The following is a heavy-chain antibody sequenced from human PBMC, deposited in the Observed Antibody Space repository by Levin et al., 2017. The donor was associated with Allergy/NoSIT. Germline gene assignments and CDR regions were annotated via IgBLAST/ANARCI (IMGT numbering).Heavy chain of an antibody. D-gene: IGHD2-15*01. CDR2: INPNSGGT. J-gene: IGHJ5*02. V-gene: IGHV1-2*06. CDR3: AREDVGYCYGGTCYYFWFDP. CDR1: GYTFTGYY. Sequence: ASVKVSCKSSGYTFTGYYIHWVRQAPGQGLEWMGRINPNSGGTNYAQKFQGRVTMTRDTSISTAYMELSRLRSDDTAVYYCAREDVGYCYGGTCYYFWFDPWGQGTLVTVSS.